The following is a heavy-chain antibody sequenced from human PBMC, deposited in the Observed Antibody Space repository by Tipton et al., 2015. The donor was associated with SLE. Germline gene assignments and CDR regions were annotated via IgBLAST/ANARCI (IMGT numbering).Heavy chain of an antibody. D-gene: IGHD2-2*01. J-gene: IGHJ5*02. CDR2: IHYSGGT. Sequence: GLVKPSETLSLTCSVSGGSISSRSHYWGWIRQPPGKGLEWIRSIHYSGGTYYNPSLESRVTISLDTSKNQFSLKLNSVTAADTAVYYCARSTDQNWFDPWGQGTLVTVSS. CDR1: GGSISSRSHY. CDR3: ARSTDQNWFDP. V-gene: IGHV4-39*07.